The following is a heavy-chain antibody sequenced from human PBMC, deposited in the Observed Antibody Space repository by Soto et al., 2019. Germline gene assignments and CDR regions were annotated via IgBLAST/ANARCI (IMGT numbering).Heavy chain of an antibody. J-gene: IGHJ6*02. CDR3: AKQDSSSWPYYYYGMDV. D-gene: IGHD6-13*01. V-gene: IGHV1-2*04. CDR2: INPNSGGT. CDR1: GYTFTGYY. Sequence: GASVKVSCKASGYTFTGYYMHWVRQAPGQGLEWMGWINPNSGGTNYAQKFQGWVTMTRDTSISTAYMELSRLRSDDTAVYYCAKQDSSSWPYYYYGMDVWAKGPRSPSP.